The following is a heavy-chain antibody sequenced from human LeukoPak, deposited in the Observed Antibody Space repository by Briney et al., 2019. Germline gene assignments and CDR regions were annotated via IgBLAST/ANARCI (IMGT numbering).Heavy chain of an antibody. V-gene: IGHV3-21*01. CDR2: ISSSSSYI. CDR1: GFTFSSYS. J-gene: IGHJ4*02. CDR3: AREDSGYNWNDVDY. D-gene: IGHD1-1*01. Sequence: GGSLRLSCAASGFTFSSYSMNWVRQAPGKGLEWVSSISSSSSYIYYAGSVKGRFTISRDNAKNSLYLQMNSLRAEDTAVYYCAREDSGYNWNDVDYWGQGTLVTVSS.